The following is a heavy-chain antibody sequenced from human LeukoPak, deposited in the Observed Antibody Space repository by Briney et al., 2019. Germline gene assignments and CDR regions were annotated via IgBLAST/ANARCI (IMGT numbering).Heavy chain of an antibody. CDR2: IKQDGSEK. CDR3: ARDDIVVVPAAFDY. Sequence: GGSLRLSCAASGFTFSSYGMHWVRQAPGKGLEWVANIKQDGSEKYYVDSVKGRFTISRDNAKNSLHLQMNSLRAEDTAVYYCARDDIVVVPAAFDYWGQGTLVTVSS. V-gene: IGHV3-7*01. D-gene: IGHD2-2*01. CDR1: GFTFSSYG. J-gene: IGHJ4*02.